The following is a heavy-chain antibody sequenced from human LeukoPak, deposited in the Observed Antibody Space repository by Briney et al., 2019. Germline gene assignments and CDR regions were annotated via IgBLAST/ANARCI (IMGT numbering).Heavy chain of an antibody. CDR1: GYTFTGHY. V-gene: IGHV1-2*06. CDR2: INPNSGGT. Sequence: GASVKVSCKASGYTFTGHYMHWVRQAPGQGLEWMGRINPNSGGTNYAQKFQGRVTMTRDTSISTAYMELSRLRSDDTAVYYCARLVGYCSSTSCIDYWGQGTLVTVSS. D-gene: IGHD2-2*01. J-gene: IGHJ4*02. CDR3: ARLVGYCSSTSCIDY.